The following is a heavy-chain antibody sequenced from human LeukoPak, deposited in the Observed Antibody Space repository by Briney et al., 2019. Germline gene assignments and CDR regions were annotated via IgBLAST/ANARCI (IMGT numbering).Heavy chain of an antibody. CDR2: IYSGGST. D-gene: IGHD5-24*01. Sequence: GGSLRLSCAASGFTVSSNYMSWVRQAPGKGLEWVSVIYSGGSTYYADSVKGRFTISRDNSKNTLYLQMNSLRAEDTAVYHCAINFEMAYYAYWGQGTLVTVSS. CDR3: AINFEMAYYAY. CDR1: GFTVSSNY. J-gene: IGHJ4*02. V-gene: IGHV3-53*01.